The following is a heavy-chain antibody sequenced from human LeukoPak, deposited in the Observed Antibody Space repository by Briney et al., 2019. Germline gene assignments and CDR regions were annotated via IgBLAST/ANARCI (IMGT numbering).Heavy chain of an antibody. CDR3: ARRTHDIVVVPAAIFDY. Sequence: PSETLSLTCAVYGGSFSGYYWSWIRQPPGKGLEWIGEINHSGSTNYNPSLKSRVTISVDTSKNQFSLKLSSVTAADTAVYYCARRTHDIVVVPAAIFDYWGQGTLVTVSS. D-gene: IGHD2-2*01. CDR1: GGSFSGYY. J-gene: IGHJ4*02. V-gene: IGHV4-34*01. CDR2: INHSGST.